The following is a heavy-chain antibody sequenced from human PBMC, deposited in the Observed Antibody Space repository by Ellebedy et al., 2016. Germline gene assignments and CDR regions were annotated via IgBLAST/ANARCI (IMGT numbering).Heavy chain of an antibody. CDR2: ISGSGSST. CDR3: AREVAVAGTYYYFYGMDV. V-gene: IGHV3-23*01. Sequence: GESLKISXVASGFTFSSYAMSWVRQAPGKGLEWVSSISGSGSSTYYGDSVKGRFTISRDNSKNTLYLQMNSLRAADTAVYYCAREVAVAGTYYYFYGMDVWGQGTTVTVSS. D-gene: IGHD6-19*01. CDR1: GFTFSSYA. J-gene: IGHJ6*02.